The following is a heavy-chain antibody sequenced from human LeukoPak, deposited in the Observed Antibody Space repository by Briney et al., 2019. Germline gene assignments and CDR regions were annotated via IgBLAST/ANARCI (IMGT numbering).Heavy chain of an antibody. Sequence: TGGSLRLSCAASGFTFSDYYMSWIRQAPGRGLEWVSYISSSGSTIYYADSVKGRFTISRDNAKNSLYLQMNSLRAEDTAVYYCARDSSSSGGWFDPWGQGTLVTVSS. CDR3: ARDSSSSGGWFDP. J-gene: IGHJ5*02. V-gene: IGHV3-11*01. CDR1: GFTFSDYY. CDR2: ISSSGSTI. D-gene: IGHD6-6*01.